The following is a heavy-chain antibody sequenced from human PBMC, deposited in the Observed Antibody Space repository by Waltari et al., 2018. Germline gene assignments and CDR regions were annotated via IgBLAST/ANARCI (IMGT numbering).Heavy chain of an antibody. CDR1: GYTFTGYY. D-gene: IGHD5-18*01. CDR2: IKPDIGGT. V-gene: IGHV1-2*02. J-gene: IGHJ4*02. CDR3: ARVRSHYTAMDY. Sequence: QVQLVQSGAEVKKPGASVKVSCKASGYTFTGYYMHWVRQAPGQGLEWMGWIKPDIGGTNYAQKFQGRVTRTRDTSISTAYMELSRLRSDDTAVYYCARVRSHYTAMDYWGQGTLVTVSS.